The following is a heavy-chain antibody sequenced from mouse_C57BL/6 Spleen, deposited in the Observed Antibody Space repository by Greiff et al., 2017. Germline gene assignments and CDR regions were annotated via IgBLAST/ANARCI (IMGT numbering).Heavy chain of an antibody. CDR1: GYTFTSYW. CDR2: IDPNSGGT. V-gene: IGHV1-72*01. CDR3: ARAGAWEGYFDY. D-gene: IGHD4-1*01. J-gene: IGHJ2*01. Sequence: QVQLKQPGAELVKPGASVKLSCKASGYTFTSYWMHWVKQRPGRGLEWIGRIDPNSGGTKYNEKFKSKATLTVDKPSSTAYMRLSSLTSEDSAVYCCARAGAWEGYFDYWGQGATLTVSS.